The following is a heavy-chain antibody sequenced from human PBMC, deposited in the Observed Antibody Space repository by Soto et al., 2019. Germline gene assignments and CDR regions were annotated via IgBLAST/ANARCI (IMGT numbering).Heavy chain of an antibody. CDR1: GYTFTSYY. CDR3: ARAGTESDYDILTGPLYYFDY. D-gene: IGHD3-9*01. J-gene: IGHJ4*02. V-gene: IGHV1-46*01. CDR2: INPSGGST. Sequence: GASVKVSCKASGYTFTSYYMHWVRQAPGQGLEWMGIINPSGGSTSYAQKFQGRVTITRDTSASTAYMELSSLRSEDTAVYYCARAGTESDYDILTGPLYYFDYWGQGTLVTVSS.